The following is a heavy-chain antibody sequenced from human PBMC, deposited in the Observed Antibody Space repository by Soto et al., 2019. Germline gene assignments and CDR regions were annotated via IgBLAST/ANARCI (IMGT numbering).Heavy chain of an antibody. CDR3: ASGIGYGDPNFDY. J-gene: IGHJ4*02. V-gene: IGHV1-18*01. Sequence: QVQLVQSGAEVKKPGASVKVSCKASGYTFSNYAISWVRQAPGQGLQWMGWISAYNGNTNFAQKLHGRVTMTTDTSTSTAYMELRSLTSDDTAVYYCASGIGYGDPNFDYWGQGTLVTVSS. D-gene: IGHD4-17*01. CDR2: ISAYNGNT. CDR1: GYTFSNYA.